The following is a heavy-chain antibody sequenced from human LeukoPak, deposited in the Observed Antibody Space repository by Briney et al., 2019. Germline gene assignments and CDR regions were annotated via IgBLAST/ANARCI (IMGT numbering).Heavy chain of an antibody. Sequence: PGGSLRLSCEASGFTFSDYAMSWVRQAPGKGLEWVSSISGSGSGGSTYYADSVKGRFTISRDNPKNTLYLQMNSLRAEDTAVYYCAKTGAQWLVLGYFDYWGQGTLVTVSS. CDR3: AKTGAQWLVLGYFDY. CDR2: ISGSGSGGST. J-gene: IGHJ4*02. V-gene: IGHV3-23*01. D-gene: IGHD6-19*01. CDR1: GFTFSDYA.